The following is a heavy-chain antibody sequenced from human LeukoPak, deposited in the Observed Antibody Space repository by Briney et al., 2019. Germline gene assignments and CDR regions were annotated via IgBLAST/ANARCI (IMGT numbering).Heavy chain of an antibody. CDR2: ISAYNDNT. CDR1: GYTFTNYD. V-gene: IGHV1-18*01. Sequence: ASVKVSCKASGYTFTNYDISWVRQAPGQGLEWMGWISAYNDNTNYAQKLQGRVTMTTDTSTSTAYMELRSLRSDDTAVYYSAREHSGSYSQPLDYFGSWGQGTLVTVSS. D-gene: IGHD1-26*01. J-gene: IGHJ4*02. CDR3: AREHSGSYSQPLDYFGS.